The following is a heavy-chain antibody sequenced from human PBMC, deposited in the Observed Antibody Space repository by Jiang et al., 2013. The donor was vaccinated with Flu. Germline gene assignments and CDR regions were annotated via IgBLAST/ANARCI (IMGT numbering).Heavy chain of an antibody. Sequence: KASGYTFTSYDINWVRQATGQGLEWMGWMNPNSGNTGYAQKFQGRVTMTRNTSISTAYMELSSLRSEDTAVYYCARIIRINVAALDYWGQGTLVTVSS. J-gene: IGHJ4*02. D-gene: IGHD2-15*01. CDR2: MNPNSGNT. CDR3: ARIIRINVAALDY. V-gene: IGHV1-8*01. CDR1: GYTFTSYD.